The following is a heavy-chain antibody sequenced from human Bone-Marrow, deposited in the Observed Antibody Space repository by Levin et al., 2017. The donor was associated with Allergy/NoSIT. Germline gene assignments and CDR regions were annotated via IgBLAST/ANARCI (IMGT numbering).Heavy chain of an antibody. CDR2: ISGNGDIT. V-gene: IGHV3-23*01. CDR3: ANFDRPGFYGIDALDI. CDR1: GFTFSNYG. J-gene: IGHJ3*02. Sequence: GESLKISCATSGFTFSNYGLNWVRQAPGKGLEWVSGISGNGDITYFADSVKGRFTMSRDYSLNTLYLQMNRLRVEDTAIYYCANFDRPGFYGIDALDIWGQGTMVTVSS. D-gene: IGHD3-22*01.